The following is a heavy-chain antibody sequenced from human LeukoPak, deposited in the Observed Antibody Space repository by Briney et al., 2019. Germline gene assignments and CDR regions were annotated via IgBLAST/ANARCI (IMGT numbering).Heavy chain of an antibody. CDR3: TAEIYRGHVYSYYYGMDV. D-gene: IGHD5-12*01. J-gene: IGHJ6*02. Sequence: SVKVSCNASGFTFSNSAFQWVRQARGQRLEWIGWIVVGSDSTKYAQKFQERVSITRDMSTSTVYMELSSLRSKDTAVYYCTAEIYRGHVYSYYYGMDVWGQGTTVTVSS. CDR1: GFTFSNSA. CDR2: IVVGSDST. V-gene: IGHV1-58*01.